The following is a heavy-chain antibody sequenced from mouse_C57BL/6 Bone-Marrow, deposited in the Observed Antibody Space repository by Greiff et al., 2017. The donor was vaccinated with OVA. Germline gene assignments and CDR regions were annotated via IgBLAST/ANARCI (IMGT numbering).Heavy chain of an antibody. Sequence: QVQLQQSGAELVKPGASVKLSCKASGYTFTSYWMHWVKQRPGQGLEWIGYINPSSGYTKYNQKFKDKATLTADKSSSTAYMQLISLTYEDSAVYYCAGIYYDSKYPHCFDYWGQGTTLTVSS. CDR2: INPSSGYT. CDR3: AGIYYDSKYPHCFDY. V-gene: IGHV1-7*01. D-gene: IGHD2-5*01. J-gene: IGHJ2*01. CDR1: GYTFTSYW.